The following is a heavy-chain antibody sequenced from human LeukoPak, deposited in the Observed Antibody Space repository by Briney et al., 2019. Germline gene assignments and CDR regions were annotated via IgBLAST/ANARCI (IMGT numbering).Heavy chain of an antibody. J-gene: IGHJ3*02. Sequence: PSETLSLTCTVSGGSISSYYWSWIRQPPGKGLEWIGYIYYSGSTNYNPSLKSRVTISVDTSKNQFSLKLSSVTAADTAVYYCARWGTGTTNAFDIWGQGTMVTVSS. D-gene: IGHD1-7*01. CDR3: ARWGTGTTNAFDI. CDR2: IYYSGST. V-gene: IGHV4-59*01. CDR1: GGSISSYY.